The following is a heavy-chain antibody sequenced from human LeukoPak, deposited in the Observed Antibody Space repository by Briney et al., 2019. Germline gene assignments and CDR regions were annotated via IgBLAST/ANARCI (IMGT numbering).Heavy chain of an antibody. CDR1: GGSFSGYY. J-gene: IGHJ4*02. D-gene: IGHD6-19*01. V-gene: IGHV4-34*01. CDR2: INHSGST. Sequence: SETLSLTCAVHGGSFSGYYWSWIRQPPGKGLEWIREINHSGSTNYNPSLKSRVTISVDTSKNQFSLKLSSVTAADTAVYYCARLSSGWPYYFDYWGQGTLVTVSS. CDR3: ARLSSGWPYYFDY.